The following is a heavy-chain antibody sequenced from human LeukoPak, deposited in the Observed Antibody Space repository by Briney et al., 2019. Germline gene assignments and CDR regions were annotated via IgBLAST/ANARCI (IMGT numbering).Heavy chain of an antibody. Sequence: GGSLRLSCAASGFTFNNYAMSWVRQSPGEGPEWVSGISDGGGSTYYTDSVKGRFSISRDNSKDTVYLQMNNLRVADTALYFCVRHDSYIPFWGQGSLVIVSS. D-gene: IGHD5-18*01. CDR1: GFTFNNYA. CDR2: ISDGGGST. V-gene: IGHV3-23*01. CDR3: VRHDSYIPF. J-gene: IGHJ1*01.